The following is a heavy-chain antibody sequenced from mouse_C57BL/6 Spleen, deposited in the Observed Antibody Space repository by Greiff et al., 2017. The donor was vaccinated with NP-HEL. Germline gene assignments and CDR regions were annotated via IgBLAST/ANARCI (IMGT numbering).Heavy chain of an antibody. CDR3: ARNGKIYYGSSSYWYFDV. Sequence: QVQLQQSGPGLVAPSQSLSITCTVSGFSLTSYAISWVRQPPGKGLEWLGVIWTGGGTNYNSALKSRLSISKDNSKSQVFLKMNSLQTDDTARYYCARNGKIYYGSSSYWYFDVWGTGTTVTVSS. CDR2: IWTGGGT. CDR1: GFSLTSYA. V-gene: IGHV2-9-1*01. J-gene: IGHJ1*03. D-gene: IGHD1-1*01.